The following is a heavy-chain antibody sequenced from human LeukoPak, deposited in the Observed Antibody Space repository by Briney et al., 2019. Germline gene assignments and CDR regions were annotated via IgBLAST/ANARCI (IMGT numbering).Heavy chain of an antibody. CDR2: IYYSGST. D-gene: IGHD3-22*01. J-gene: IGHJ3*02. V-gene: IGHV4-39*07. Sequence: SETLSLTCTVSGSSISSSSYFWAWIRQPPGMGLEWIGNIYYSGSTYYNPSLQSRVTISVDTSKNQFSLKLNSVTAADTAVYYCARGSSGYYSMAFAFDIWGQGTMVTVSS. CDR3: ARGSSGYYSMAFAFDI. CDR1: GSSISSSSYF.